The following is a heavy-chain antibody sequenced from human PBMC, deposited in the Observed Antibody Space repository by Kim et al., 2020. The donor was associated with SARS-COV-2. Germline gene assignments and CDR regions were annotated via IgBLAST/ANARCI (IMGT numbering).Heavy chain of an antibody. V-gene: IGHV4-59*01. CDR3: ARAPGRLSGYYTRYYYYYMDV. Sequence: SETLSLTCTVSGGSISSYYWSWIRQPPGKGLEWIGYIYYSGSTNYNPSLKSRVTISVDTSKNQFSLKLSSVTAADTAVYYCARAPGRLSGYYTRYYYYYMDVWGKGTTVTVSS. D-gene: IGHD3-3*01. J-gene: IGHJ6*03. CDR1: GGSISSYY. CDR2: IYYSGST.